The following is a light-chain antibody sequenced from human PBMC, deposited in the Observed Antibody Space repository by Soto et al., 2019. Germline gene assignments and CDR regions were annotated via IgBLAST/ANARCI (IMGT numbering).Light chain of an antibody. J-gene: IGKJ5*01. V-gene: IGKV1-8*01. CDR2: AAS. CDR3: QQYYNYPIT. Sequence: IQLTQSPSFLSASVGDRVTITCRASQGISSYLAWYQQKPGKDPKLLIYAASTLQSGVPSRFSGSGSGTDFTLTISCLQSEDFATYYCQQYYNYPITFGQGTRLEIK. CDR1: QGISSY.